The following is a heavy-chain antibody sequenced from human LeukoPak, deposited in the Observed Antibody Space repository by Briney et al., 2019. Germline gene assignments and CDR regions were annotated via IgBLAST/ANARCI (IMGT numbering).Heavy chain of an antibody. Sequence: GGSLRLSCAASGFTFSSYGMHWVRQAPGKGLEWVAVISYDGSNKYYADSVKGRFTISRDNSKNTLYLQMNSLRAEDTAVYYCAKDRGVTSLRSDFDYWGQGTLVTVSS. CDR1: GFTFSSYG. CDR2: ISYDGSNK. CDR3: AKDRGVTSLRSDFDY. J-gene: IGHJ4*02. D-gene: IGHD2-21*02. V-gene: IGHV3-30*18.